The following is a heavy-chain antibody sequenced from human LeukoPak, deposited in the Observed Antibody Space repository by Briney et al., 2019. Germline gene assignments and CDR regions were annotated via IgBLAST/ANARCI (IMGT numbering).Heavy chain of an antibody. J-gene: IGHJ4*02. V-gene: IGHV3-7*01. CDR3: AFNNNFKY. Sequence: GGSLRLCCTASGLSFSGQWMNWVRQSPGQGLEWVANIKYDGSEKYYVDSVKGRFTISRADAKNSLSLQMDSVRPEDTAVYYCAFNNNFKYWGQGSLVIVSS. CDR2: IKYDGSEK. CDR1: GLSFSGQW. D-gene: IGHD1/OR15-1a*01.